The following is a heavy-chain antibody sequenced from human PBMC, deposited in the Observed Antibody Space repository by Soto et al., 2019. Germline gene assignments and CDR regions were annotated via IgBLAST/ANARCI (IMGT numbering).Heavy chain of an antibody. CDR1: GFSFSTYS. V-gene: IGHV3-48*02. CDR2: ISSRSYTI. Sequence: EVQLVESGGGLVQPGGSLRLSCAASGFSFSTYSMNWVRQAPGKGLEWVSYISSRSYTIYYIDSVKGRFTISRDNAKSSLYLQMNSLRDEDTDVYYCARWGSSSDNGMDVWGQGTTVTVSS. D-gene: IGHD6-6*01. CDR3: ARWGSSSDNGMDV. J-gene: IGHJ6*02.